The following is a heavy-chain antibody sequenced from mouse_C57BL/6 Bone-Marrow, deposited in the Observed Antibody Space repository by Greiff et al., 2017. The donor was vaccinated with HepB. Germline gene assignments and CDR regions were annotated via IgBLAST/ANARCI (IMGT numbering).Heavy chain of an antibody. Sequence: VKLMESGPGLVAPSQSLSITCTVSGFSFTSYGVSWVRQPPGKGLEWLGVIWGDGSTNYHSALISRLSIIKDYTKSQVFLKLHSLHTDDTAAYYCAIYAPFYAMDYWGQGTSVTVSS. CDR2: IWGDGST. V-gene: IGHV2-3*01. J-gene: IGHJ4*01. D-gene: IGHD1-1*01. CDR3: AIYAPFYAMDY. CDR1: GFSFTSYG.